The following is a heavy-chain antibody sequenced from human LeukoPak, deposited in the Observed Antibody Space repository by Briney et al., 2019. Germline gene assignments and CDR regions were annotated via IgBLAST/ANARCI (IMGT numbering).Heavy chain of an antibody. Sequence: LRLSCAASGFTFSDYYMSWIRQPPGKGLEWIGEINHSGSTNYNPSLKSRVTISVDTSKNQFSLKLSSVTAADTAIYYCTREYGFMTTVFHAFDIWGQGTVVTVSS. D-gene: IGHD4-17*01. V-gene: IGHV4-34*01. CDR3: TREYGFMTTVFHAFDI. J-gene: IGHJ3*02. CDR1: GFTFSDYY. CDR2: INHSGST.